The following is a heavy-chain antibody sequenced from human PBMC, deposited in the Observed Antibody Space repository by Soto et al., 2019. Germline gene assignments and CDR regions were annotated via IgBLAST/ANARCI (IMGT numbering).Heavy chain of an antibody. CDR2: IYYDGNT. CDR3: ARIGTWALNFDY. J-gene: IGHJ4*02. D-gene: IGHD7-27*01. V-gene: IGHV4-39*01. Sequence: SETLSLTCTVSGGPITSSSHYWGWIRQPPGKGLESVANIYYDGNTYYNPSLESRFTISRDNSKNTLWLQMNSLRVEDTAVYYCARIGTWALNFDYWGQGTLVTVS. CDR1: GGPITSSSHY.